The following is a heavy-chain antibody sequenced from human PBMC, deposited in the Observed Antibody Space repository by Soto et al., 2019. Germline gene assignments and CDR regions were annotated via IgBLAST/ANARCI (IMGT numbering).Heavy chain of an antibody. CDR3: AKYTEGFDA. V-gene: IGHV3-23*01. Sequence: EEQLLESGGGLIQPGGSLRLSCAASGFTFRNYAMSWVRQAPGKGLEWVSSISGSGGATFYADSVKGRFTISRDNSRNTLYQQMNSLRAEDTAIYYCAKYTEGFDAWGQGTLVTVSS. CDR1: GFTFRNYA. J-gene: IGHJ5*02. CDR2: ISGSGGAT.